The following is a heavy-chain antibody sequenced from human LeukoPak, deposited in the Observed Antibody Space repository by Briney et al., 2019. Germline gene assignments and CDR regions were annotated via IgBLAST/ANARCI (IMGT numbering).Heavy chain of an antibody. V-gene: IGHV3-7*01. D-gene: IGHD2-2*01. CDR3: ARTESRDPFDI. J-gene: IGHJ3*02. CDR1: GFTFSSYW. CDR2: IKEDGSEK. Sequence: GGSLRLSFEASGFTFSSYWMSWVRQAPGKGLEWVANIKEDGSEKYYVDSVKGRFTISRDNAKNSLYLQMNSLRVEDTAVYYCARTESRDPFDIWGQGTMVTVSS.